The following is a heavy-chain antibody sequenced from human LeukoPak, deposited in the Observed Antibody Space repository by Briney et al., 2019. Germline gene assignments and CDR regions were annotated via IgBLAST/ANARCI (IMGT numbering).Heavy chain of an antibody. CDR3: ARGYSRRNDAFDI. V-gene: IGHV4-39*01. D-gene: IGHD6-13*01. CDR1: GGSISSSSYY. J-gene: IGHJ3*02. Sequence: SETLSLTCTVSGGSISSSSYYWGWIRQPPGKGLEWIGSICYSGSTYYNPSLKSRVTISVDTSKNQFSLKLSSVTAADTAVYYCARGYSRRNDAFDIWGQGTMVTVSS. CDR2: ICYSGST.